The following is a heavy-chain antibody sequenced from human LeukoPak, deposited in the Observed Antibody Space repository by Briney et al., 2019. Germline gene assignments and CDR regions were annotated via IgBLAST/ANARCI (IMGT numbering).Heavy chain of an antibody. D-gene: IGHD3-22*01. CDR1: GGSISSSSYY. CDR3: ARGEYDNSPHFDY. V-gene: IGHV4-39*01. Sequence: SETLSLTCTVSGGSISSSSYYWGWIRQPPGKGLEWIGSIYYSGSTYYNPSLKSRVTISVDTSKNQFSPKLSSVTAADTAVYYCARGEYDNSPHFDYWGQGTLVTVSS. J-gene: IGHJ4*02. CDR2: IYYSGST.